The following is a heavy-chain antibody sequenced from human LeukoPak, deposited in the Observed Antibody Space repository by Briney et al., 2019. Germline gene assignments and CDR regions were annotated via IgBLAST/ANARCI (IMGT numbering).Heavy chain of an antibody. CDR1: GGSISSYY. CDR2: IYYSGST. D-gene: IGHD2-2*01. V-gene: IGHV4-59*01. CDR3: ARESRGDIVVVPAAPDRTILGGLDY. Sequence: PSETLSLTCTVSGGSISSYYWSWIRQPPGKGLEWIGYIYYSGSTNYNPSLKSRVTISVDTSKNQFSLKLSSVTAADTVVYYCARESRGDIVVVPAAPDRTILGGLDYWGQGTLVTVSS. J-gene: IGHJ4*02.